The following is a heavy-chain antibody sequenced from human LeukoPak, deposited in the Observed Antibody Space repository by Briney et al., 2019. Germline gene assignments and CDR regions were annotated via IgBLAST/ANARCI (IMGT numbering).Heavy chain of an antibody. CDR2: IKQDGSEK. D-gene: IGHD3-16*01. CDR1: GFTFSTYW. J-gene: IGHJ4*02. V-gene: IGHV3-7*01. Sequence: GGSLRLSCAASGFTFSTYWMSWVRQAPGKGLEWVANIKQDGSEKYYVDSVKGRFTISRDNAKNSLYLQMNSLRAEDTAVYYRARSTHMITFGGVTDYWGQGTLVTVSS. CDR3: ARSTHMITFGGVTDY.